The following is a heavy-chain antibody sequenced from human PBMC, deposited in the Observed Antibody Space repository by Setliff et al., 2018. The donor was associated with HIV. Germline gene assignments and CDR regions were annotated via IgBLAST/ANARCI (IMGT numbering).Heavy chain of an antibody. CDR3: ARDLSPYGSGDPYYYYGMDV. Sequence: LSLTCTVSGGSISSSGNYWTWIRQRPGKGLEWIGYIYYTGSTYYQPSLKIRVLISVDTSNNLFSLSLRSVTAAATAVYYCARDLSPYGSGDPYYYYGMDVWGQGTSVTV. V-gene: IGHV4-31*03. CDR1: GGSISSSGNY. J-gene: IGHJ6*02. CDR2: IYYTGST. D-gene: IGHD3-10*01.